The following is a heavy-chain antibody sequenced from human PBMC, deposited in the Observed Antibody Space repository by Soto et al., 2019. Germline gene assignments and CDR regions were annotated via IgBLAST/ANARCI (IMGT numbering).Heavy chain of an antibody. CDR2: IYYSGST. J-gene: IGHJ6*02. D-gene: IGHD4-17*01. CDR1: GGSISSGDYY. CDR3: ASHHYAHYGIDV. V-gene: IGHV4-30-4*01. Sequence: SETLSLTCTVSGGSISSGDYYWSWIRQPPGKGLEWIGYIYYSGSTYYNPSLKSRVTISVDTSKNQFSLKLSSVTAADTAVYYCASHHYAHYGIDVWGQATTVTVSS.